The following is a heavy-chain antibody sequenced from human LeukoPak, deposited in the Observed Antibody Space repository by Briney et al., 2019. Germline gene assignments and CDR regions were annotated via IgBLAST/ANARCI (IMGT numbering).Heavy chain of an antibody. CDR1: GYTFTGYY. J-gene: IGHJ5*02. CDR2: INPNSGGT. V-gene: IGHV1-2*02. Sequence: ASVKVSCKASGYTFTGYYMHWVRQAPGQGLEWMGWINPNSGGTNYAQKFQGRVTMTRDTSISTAYMELSSLRSEDTAVYYCARFEGDYTVTNWFDPWGQGTLVTVSS. CDR3: ARFEGDYTVTNWFDP. D-gene: IGHD4-17*01.